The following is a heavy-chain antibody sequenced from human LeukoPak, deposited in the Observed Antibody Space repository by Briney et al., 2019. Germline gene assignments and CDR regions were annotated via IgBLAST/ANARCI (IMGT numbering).Heavy chain of an antibody. CDR1: GYTFTSYG. D-gene: IGHD5-24*01. CDR2: IIPIFGTA. J-gene: IGHJ4*02. V-gene: IGHV1-69*05. CDR3: ARELVEMATLDY. Sequence: GASVKVSCKASGYTFTSYGISWVRQAPGQGLEWMGRIIPIFGTANYAQKFQGRVTITTDESTSTAYMELSSLRSEDTAVYYCARELVEMATLDYWGQGTLVTVSS.